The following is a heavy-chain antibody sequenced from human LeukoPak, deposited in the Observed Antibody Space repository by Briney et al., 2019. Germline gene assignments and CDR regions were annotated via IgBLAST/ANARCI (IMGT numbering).Heavy chain of an antibody. CDR3: ARDRQRFGETGYFDY. D-gene: IGHD3-10*01. J-gene: IGHJ4*02. Sequence: PGGSLRLSCAASGSTFSSYNMDWVRQAPGKGLEWVSFIDTSSRYIYQASSVNGRFTISENNAKSSVFLKMTSLRAEDTAVYYCARDRQRFGETGYFDYWGQGTLVTVSS. V-gene: IGHV3-21*04. CDR2: IDTSSRYI. CDR1: GSTFSSYN.